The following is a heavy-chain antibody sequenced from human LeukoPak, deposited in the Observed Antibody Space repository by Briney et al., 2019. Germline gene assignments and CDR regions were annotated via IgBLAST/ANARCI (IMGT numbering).Heavy chain of an antibody. D-gene: IGHD3-22*01. V-gene: IGHV1-69*04. CDR3: AKPSKVVITDYYYGMDV. Sequence: GASVKVSCKAYGGTFSSYAISWVRQAPGQGLEWMRRIIPILGIANYAQKFQGRVTITADKSTSTAYMELSSLRSEDTAVYYCAKPSKVVITDYYYGMDVWGQGTTVTVSS. CDR2: IIPILGIA. CDR1: GGTFSSYA. J-gene: IGHJ6*02.